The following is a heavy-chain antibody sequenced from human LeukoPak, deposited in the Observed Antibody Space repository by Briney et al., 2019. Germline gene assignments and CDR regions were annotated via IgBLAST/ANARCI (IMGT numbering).Heavy chain of an antibody. CDR2: INSDGSST. D-gene: IGHD6-13*01. V-gene: IGHV3-74*01. J-gene: IGHJ6*03. Sequence: GGSLRLSRAASGFTFSSYWMHWVRQAPGKGLVWVSRINSDGSSTSYADSVKGRFTISRDNAKNTLYLQMNSLRAEDTAVYYCARGGAAAGTSYYYYYYYMDVWGKGTTVTVSS. CDR3: ARGGAAAGTSYYYYYYYMDV. CDR1: GFTFSSYW.